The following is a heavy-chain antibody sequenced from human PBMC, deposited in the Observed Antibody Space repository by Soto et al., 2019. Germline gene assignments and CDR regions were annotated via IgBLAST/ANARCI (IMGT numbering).Heavy chain of an antibody. Sequence: QVQLVQSGAEVKKPGSSVKVSCKASGGTFSSYAISWVRQAPGQGLEWMGGIIPIFGTANYAQKFQGRVTITADKTTSTAYRELSSLRSEDTAVYYCARESPGVGDYGVDYFDYWGQGTLVTVSS. CDR1: GGTFSSYA. V-gene: IGHV1-69*06. CDR2: IIPIFGTA. CDR3: ARESPGVGDYGVDYFDY. J-gene: IGHJ4*02. D-gene: IGHD4-17*01.